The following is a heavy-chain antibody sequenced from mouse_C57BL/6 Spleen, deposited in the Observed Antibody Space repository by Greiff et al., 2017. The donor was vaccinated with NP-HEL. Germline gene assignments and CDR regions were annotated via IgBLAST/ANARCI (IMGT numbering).Heavy chain of an antibody. CDR3: TTPPMGNSFAY. J-gene: IGHJ3*01. CDR1: GFNIKDDY. CDR2: IDPENGDP. V-gene: IGHV14-4*01. D-gene: IGHD2-1*01. Sequence: VQLQQSGAELVRPGASVKLSCTASGFNIKDDYMHWVKQSPEQGLEWIGWIDPENGDPEYASKFQGKATITADTSSNKAYLQLSSLTSADTAVYSCTTPPMGNSFAYWGQGTLVTVSA.